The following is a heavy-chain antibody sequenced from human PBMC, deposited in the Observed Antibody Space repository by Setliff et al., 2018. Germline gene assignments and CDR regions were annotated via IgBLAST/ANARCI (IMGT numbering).Heavy chain of an antibody. J-gene: IGHJ4*02. Sequence: LRLSCAASGFTSSDYWMSWVRQAPGKGLEWVANINQDGSEKYYVDSVKGRFTISRDNAKNSLYLQMNSLRAEDTAVYYCARLRKDYGDYYYFDYWGQGTLVTVSS. V-gene: IGHV3-7*01. CDR2: INQDGSEK. D-gene: IGHD4-17*01. CDR3: ARLRKDYGDYYYFDY. CDR1: GFTSSDYW.